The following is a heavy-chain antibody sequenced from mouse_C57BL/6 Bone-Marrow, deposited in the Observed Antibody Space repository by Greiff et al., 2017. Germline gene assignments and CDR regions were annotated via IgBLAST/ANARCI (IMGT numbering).Heavy chain of an antibody. CDR3: AREGYSGEFDY. CDR1: GYTFTSYW. CDR2: IDPSDSYT. V-gene: IGHV1-69*01. Sequence: QVQLQQPGAELVMPGASVKLSCKASGYTFTSYWMQWVKQRPGQGLEWIGEIDPSDSYTNYNQKFKGKSTLTVDKSSSTAYMQLSILTSEDSAVYYWAREGYSGEFDYWGQGTTLTVSS. J-gene: IGHJ2*01. D-gene: IGHD2-12*01.